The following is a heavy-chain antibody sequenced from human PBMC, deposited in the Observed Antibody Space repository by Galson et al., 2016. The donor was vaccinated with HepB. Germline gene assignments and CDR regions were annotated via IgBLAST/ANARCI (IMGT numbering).Heavy chain of an antibody. J-gene: IGHJ4*02. D-gene: IGHD4-17*01. Sequence: SLRLSCAVSGVIFSNHAMHWVRQAPGQGLEWVAVTSSDGSNEYYVDSVKGRFTISRDNSKNTVYLQMSSLRAEDTAVYYCAKDAAVTLPGVYFEYWGQGTLVTVSS. V-gene: IGHV3-30*18. CDR3: AKDAAVTLPGVYFEY. CDR1: GVIFSNHA. CDR2: TSSDGSNE.